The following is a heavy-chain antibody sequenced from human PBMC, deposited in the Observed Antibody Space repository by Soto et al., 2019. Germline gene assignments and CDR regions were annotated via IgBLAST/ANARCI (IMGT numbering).Heavy chain of an antibody. CDR2: INPNSGGT. D-gene: IGHD2-15*01. CDR1: GYTFTGYY. CDR3: ARGAGYCSGGSCYSKEDWFDP. Sequence: GASVKVSCKASGYTFTGYYMHWVRQAPGQGLEWMGWINPNSGGTNYAQKFQGWVTMTRDTSISTAYMELSRLRSDDTAVYYCARGAGYCSGGSCYSKEDWFDPWG. J-gene: IGHJ5*02. V-gene: IGHV1-2*04.